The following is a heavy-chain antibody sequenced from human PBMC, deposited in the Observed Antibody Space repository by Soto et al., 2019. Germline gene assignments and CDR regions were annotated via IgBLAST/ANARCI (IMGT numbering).Heavy chain of an antibody. CDR2: ISYSGNP. J-gene: IGHJ4*02. CDR1: GGSISPYY. V-gene: IGHV4-59*01. D-gene: IGHD1-26*01. Sequence: QVQLQESGPGLVKSSETLSLTCTVSGGSISPYYWSWIRQSPGKGLEWIGYISYSGNPYYSPSLKSGVIMSLDTSRNQITLKVASATAADTAVYFVARGVGSSPPRYWGQGTLVSVSS. CDR3: ARGVGSSPPRY.